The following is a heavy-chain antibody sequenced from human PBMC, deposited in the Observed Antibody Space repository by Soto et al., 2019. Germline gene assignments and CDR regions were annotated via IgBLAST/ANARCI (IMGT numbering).Heavy chain of an antibody. J-gene: IGHJ5*02. Sequence: PSETLSLTCTVSGGSISSYYWSWIRQPPGKGLEWIGYIYYSGSTNYNPSLKSRVTISVDTSKNQFSLKLSSVTAADTAVYYCARHRPIQYCGGDCYSNWFDPWGQGTLVTVSS. CDR3: ARHRPIQYCGGDCYSNWFDP. CDR2: IYYSGST. D-gene: IGHD2-21*01. V-gene: IGHV4-59*08. CDR1: GGSISSYY.